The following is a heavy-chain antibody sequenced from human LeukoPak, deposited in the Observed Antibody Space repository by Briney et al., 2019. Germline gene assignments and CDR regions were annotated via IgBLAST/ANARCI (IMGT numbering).Heavy chain of an antibody. CDR3: ARDRPIRETRSLSHFDY. CDR2: ISAYNGNT. J-gene: IGHJ4*02. CDR1: GYTFTSYG. D-gene: IGHD2-21*01. Sequence: ASVNLCCKASGYTFTSYGISWVRQAHGQGHEWMGWISAYNGNTNYAQKLQGRVTMTTDTYTSTASMELRSLRSDDTAVYYCARDRPIRETRSLSHFDYWGQGTLVTVSS. V-gene: IGHV1-18*01.